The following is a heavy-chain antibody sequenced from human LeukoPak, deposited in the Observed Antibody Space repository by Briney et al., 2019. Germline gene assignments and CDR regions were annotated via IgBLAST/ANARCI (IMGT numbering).Heavy chain of an antibody. CDR3: ARETYYYGSGSYPHFDY. CDR2: IIPIFGTA. J-gene: IGHJ4*02. Sequence: ASVKVSCKASGGTFSSYAISWVRQAPGQGLEWMGGIIPIFGTANYARKFQGRVTITTDESTSTAYMELSSLRSEDTAVYYCARETYYYGSGSYPHFDYWGQGTLVTVSS. CDR1: GGTFSSYA. V-gene: IGHV1-69*05. D-gene: IGHD3-10*01.